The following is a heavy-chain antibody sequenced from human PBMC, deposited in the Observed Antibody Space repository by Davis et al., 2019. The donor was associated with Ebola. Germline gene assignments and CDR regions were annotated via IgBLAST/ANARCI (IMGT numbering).Heavy chain of an antibody. CDR3: ARDLTVTPFDY. CDR1: GYTFTSYA. Sequence: ASVKVSCKASGYTFTSYAMHWVRQAPGQRLEWMGWINAGNGNTKYSQKFQGRVTMTTDTSTSTAYMELRSLRSDDTAVYYCARDLTVTPFDYWGQGTLVTVSS. V-gene: IGHV1-3*01. D-gene: IGHD4-17*01. J-gene: IGHJ4*02. CDR2: INAGNGNT.